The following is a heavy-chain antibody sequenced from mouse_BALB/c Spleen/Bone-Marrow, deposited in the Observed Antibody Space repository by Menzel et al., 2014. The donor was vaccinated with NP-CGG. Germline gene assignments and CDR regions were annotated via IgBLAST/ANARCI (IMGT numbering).Heavy chain of an antibody. Sequence: VQLQQSGAELVKPGASVKLSCKASGYTFTSYYMYRVKQRPGQGLEWIGEINPSSGGADFNEKFKIKATLTVDKSSSTAYMQLSSLTSEDSAVYYCTTSRGYNWFAYWGQGTLVTVSA. D-gene: IGHD2-2*01. J-gene: IGHJ3*01. CDR3: TTSRGYNWFAY. V-gene: IGHV1S81*02. CDR1: GYTFTSYY. CDR2: INPSSGGA.